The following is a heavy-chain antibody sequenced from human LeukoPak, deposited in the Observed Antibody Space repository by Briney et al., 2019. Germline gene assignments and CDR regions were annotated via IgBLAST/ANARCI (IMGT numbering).Heavy chain of an antibody. CDR3: ARDNGGTAMAYYYYYYMDV. V-gene: IGHV1-8*01. CDR1: GYTFTSYD. D-gene: IGHD5-18*01. CDR2: RNPNSGNT. J-gene: IGHJ6*03. Sequence: GASAKVSCKASGYTFTSYDINWVRQATGQGLEWMGWRNPNSGNTGYAQKFQGRVTMTRNTSISTAYMELSSLRSEDTAVYYCARDNGGTAMAYYYYYYMDVWGKGTTVTISS.